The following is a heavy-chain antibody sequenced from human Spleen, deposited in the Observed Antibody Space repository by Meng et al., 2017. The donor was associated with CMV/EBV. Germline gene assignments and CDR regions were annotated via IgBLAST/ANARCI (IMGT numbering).Heavy chain of an antibody. CDR1: GFTVSYNY. CDR2: IYSGGGT. D-gene: IGHD2/OR15-2a*01. CDR3: ARFGLPYYNSAIDS. Sequence: GESLKISCAASGFTVSYNYMTWVRQAPGKGLEWVSVIYSGGGTYYADSVKGRFTISRDNSKNTLYLQMNGLRAEDTAVYYCARFGLPYYNSAIDSWGQGTLVTVSS. J-gene: IGHJ4*02. V-gene: IGHV3-66*02.